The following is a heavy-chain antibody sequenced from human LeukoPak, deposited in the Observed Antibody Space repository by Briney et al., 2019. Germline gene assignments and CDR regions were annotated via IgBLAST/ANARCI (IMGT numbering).Heavy chain of an antibody. CDR3: AKAQTSTNDY. V-gene: IGHV3-30*02. Sequence: GGPLRLSCAASGFTFSSYGMHWVRQAPGKGLEWVAFIRYDGSNKYYADSVKGRFTISRDNSKNTLYLQMNSLRAEDTAVYYCAKAQTSTNDYWGQGTLVTVSS. D-gene: IGHD1-7*01. CDR1: GFTFSSYG. CDR2: IRYDGSNK. J-gene: IGHJ4*02.